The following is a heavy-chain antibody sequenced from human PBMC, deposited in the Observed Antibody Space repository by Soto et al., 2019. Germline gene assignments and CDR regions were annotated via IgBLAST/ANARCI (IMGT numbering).Heavy chain of an antibody. D-gene: IGHD1-1*01. CDR1: GGTLGSYG. J-gene: IGHJ6*02. CDR2: IIPIFGTP. Sequence: RASVKVSCKASGGTLGSYGVSWVRQAPGQGLEWMGAIIPIFGTPNYAQKFQGRLTLIADKFTSTPYMELSSLGSEDTAVYFCATREPPDSFYYGLDVWGQGTTVTVSS. CDR3: ATREPPDSFYYGLDV. V-gene: IGHV1-69*06.